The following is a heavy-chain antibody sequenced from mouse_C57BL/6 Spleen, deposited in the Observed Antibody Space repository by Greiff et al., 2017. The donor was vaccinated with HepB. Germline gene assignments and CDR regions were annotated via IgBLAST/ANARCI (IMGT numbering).Heavy chain of an antibody. CDR2: IWRGGST. J-gene: IGHJ1*03. CDR3: AKKGDYSNSYWYFDV. D-gene: IGHD2-5*01. Sequence: QVQLQQSGPGLVQPSQSLSITCTVSGFSLTSYGVHWVRQSPGKGLEWLGVIWRGGSTDYNAAFMSRLSITKDNSKSQVFFKMNSLQADDTAIYYCAKKGDYSNSYWYFDVWGTWTTVTVSS. V-gene: IGHV2-5*01. CDR1: GFSLTSYG.